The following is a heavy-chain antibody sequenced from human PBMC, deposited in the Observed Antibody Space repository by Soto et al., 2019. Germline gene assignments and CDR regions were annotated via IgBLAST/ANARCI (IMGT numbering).Heavy chain of an antibody. CDR1: GGSISSSSYY. V-gene: IGHV4-39*01. J-gene: IGHJ6*02. CDR2: IYYSGST. D-gene: IGHD2-21*01. Sequence: PSETLSLTCTVSGGSISSSSYYWGWIRQPPGKGLEWIGSIYYSGSTYYNPSLKSRVTISVDTSKNQFSLKLSSVTAADTAGYYCARYSLETVSLYYYGMDVWGQGTTVTVSS. CDR3: ARYSLETVSLYYYGMDV.